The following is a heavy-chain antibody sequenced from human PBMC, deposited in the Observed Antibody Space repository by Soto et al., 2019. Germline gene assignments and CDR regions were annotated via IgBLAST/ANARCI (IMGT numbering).Heavy chain of an antibody. CDR1: GFTFSNYW. CDR2: INSDGSST. Sequence: EVQLVESGGALVQPGGSLRLSCAASGFTFSNYWMHWVRQAPGKGLVWVSRINSDGSSTSYADSVKGRFTISRDNAKNTLYLQMNSLRAEDTAVYYCARTSLVVAAATREDYWGQGTLVTVSS. V-gene: IGHV3-74*01. D-gene: IGHD2-15*01. CDR3: ARTSLVVAAATREDY. J-gene: IGHJ4*02.